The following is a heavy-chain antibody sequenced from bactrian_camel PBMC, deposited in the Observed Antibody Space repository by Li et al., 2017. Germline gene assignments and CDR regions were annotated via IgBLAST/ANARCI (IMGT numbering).Heavy chain of an antibody. J-gene: IGHJ4*01. V-gene: IGHV3S53*01. CDR3: SADRRYVAREVCAGGQFDLSR. CDR1: ASLSLVC. Sequence: HVQLVESGGGSVQAGESLTLSCTASASLSLVCMGWFRQAPGKEREEVAAIYGGRRDDTYYDDSVKGRFTISQNPANHTLYLQMDNLKPEDTAMYYCSADRRYVAREVCAGGQFDLSRRGHGTQVTVS. CDR2: IYGGRRDDT. D-gene: IGHD1*01.